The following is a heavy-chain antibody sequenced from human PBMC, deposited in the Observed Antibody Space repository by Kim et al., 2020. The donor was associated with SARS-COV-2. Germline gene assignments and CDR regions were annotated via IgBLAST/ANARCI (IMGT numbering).Heavy chain of an antibody. CDR1: GFAFSSYS. CDR2: VSGTSSHI. J-gene: IGHJ1*01. D-gene: IGHD2-15*01. V-gene: IGHV3-21*01. CDR3: ASRVVCSGGSCGYFQH. Sequence: GGSLRLSCAASGFAFSSYSMSWVRQAPGKGLEWVSSVSGTSSHIYYADSVKGRFTISRDNAKNSRYLQMNSLRAEDTAVYYCASRVVCSGGSCGYFQHWGQGTLVTVSS.